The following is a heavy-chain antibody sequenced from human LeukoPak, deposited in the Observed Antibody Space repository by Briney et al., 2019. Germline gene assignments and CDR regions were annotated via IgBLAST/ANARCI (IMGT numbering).Heavy chain of an antibody. CDR1: GGSISSHY. CDR2: IYYSGST. CDR3: ARAYYDFWSGYYYYMDV. Sequence: SETLSLTCTVSGGSISSHYWSWIRQPPGKGLEWIGYIYYSGSTNYNPSLKSRVTISVDTSKNQFSLKLSSVTAADTAVYYCARAYYDFWSGYYYYMDVWGKGTTVTVSS. D-gene: IGHD3-3*01. J-gene: IGHJ6*03. V-gene: IGHV4-59*11.